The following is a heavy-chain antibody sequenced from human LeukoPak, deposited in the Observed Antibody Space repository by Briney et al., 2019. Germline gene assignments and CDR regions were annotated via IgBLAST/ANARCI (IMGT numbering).Heavy chain of an antibody. J-gene: IGHJ4*02. CDR1: GYTFTGYY. D-gene: IGHD2-2*02. V-gene: IGHV1-2*02. Sequence: EASVKVSCKASGYTFTGYYMHWVRQAPGQGLEWMGWINPNSGGTNYAQKFQGRVTMTRDTSISTAYMELSRLRSDDTAVYYCVRGPSLVKYQLLYPFDYWGQGTLVTVSS. CDR3: VRGPSLVKYQLLYPFDY. CDR2: INPNSGGT.